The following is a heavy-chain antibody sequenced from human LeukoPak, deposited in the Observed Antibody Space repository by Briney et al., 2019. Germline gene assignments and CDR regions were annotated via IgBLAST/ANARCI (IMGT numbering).Heavy chain of an antibody. D-gene: IGHD3-10*01. Sequence: SETLPLTCAVYGASLSGYHWSWIRQPPGKGLEWIGEVSHSGSSNYNPSLNSRVTISVDMSKKQFSLKLSSVTAADTGVYYCARDRGTMVRGVIGFDYWGQGTLVTVSS. V-gene: IGHV4-34*01. CDR1: GASLSGYH. CDR2: VSHSGSS. J-gene: IGHJ4*02. CDR3: ARDRGTMVRGVIGFDY.